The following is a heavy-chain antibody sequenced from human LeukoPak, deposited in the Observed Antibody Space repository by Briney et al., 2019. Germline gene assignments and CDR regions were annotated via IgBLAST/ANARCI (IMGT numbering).Heavy chain of an antibody. CDR3: ARAPRGYDSSGVDY. V-gene: IGHV3-48*01. Sequence: GGSLRLSCAASGFTFSSYSMNWVRQAPGKGLEWVSYISSSSSTIYYADSVKGRFTISRDNAKNSLYLQMNSLRAEDTAVYYCARAPRGYDSSGVDYWGQGTLVTVSS. J-gene: IGHJ4*02. CDR1: GFTFSSYS. D-gene: IGHD3-22*01. CDR2: ISSSSSTI.